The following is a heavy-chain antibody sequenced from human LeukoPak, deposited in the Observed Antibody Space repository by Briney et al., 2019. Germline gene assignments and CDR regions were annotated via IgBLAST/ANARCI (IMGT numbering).Heavy chain of an antibody. CDR1: GFTFSSYG. Sequence: GRSLRLSCAASGFTFSSYGMHWVRQAPGKGLEWVAVISYDGSNKYYAHSVKGRFTISRDNSKNTLYLQMNSLRAEDTAVYYCAKDRGYSYGISEYWGQGTLVTVSS. CDR2: ISYDGSNK. D-gene: IGHD5-18*01. CDR3: AKDRGYSYGISEY. V-gene: IGHV3-33*05. J-gene: IGHJ4*02.